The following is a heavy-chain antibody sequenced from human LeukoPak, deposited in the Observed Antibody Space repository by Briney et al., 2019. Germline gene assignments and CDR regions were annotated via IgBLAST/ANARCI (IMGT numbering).Heavy chain of an antibody. CDR2: IYYSGST. Sequence: TLSLTCTVSGGSISSGDYYWSWIRQPPGTGLEWIGYIYYSGSTYYNPSLKSRVTISVDTSKNQFSLKLSSVTAADTAVYYCARASGGATAGLDYWGQGTLVTVSS. J-gene: IGHJ4*02. V-gene: IGHV4-30-4*01. CDR1: GGSISSGDYY. CDR3: ARASGGATAGLDY. D-gene: IGHD6-13*01.